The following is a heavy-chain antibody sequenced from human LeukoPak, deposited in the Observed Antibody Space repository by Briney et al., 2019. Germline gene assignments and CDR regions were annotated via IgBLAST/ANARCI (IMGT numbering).Heavy chain of an antibody. CDR3: ARDWNDEKGKLGHYFDY. V-gene: IGHV1-69*04. Sequence: SVKVSCKASGGTFSSYAISWVRQAPGQGLEWMGRIIPIFGIANHAQKFQGRVTITADKSTSTAYMELSSLRSEDTAVYYCARDWNDEKGKLGHYFDYWGQGTLVTVSS. D-gene: IGHD1-1*01. CDR2: IIPIFGIA. CDR1: GGTFSSYA. J-gene: IGHJ4*02.